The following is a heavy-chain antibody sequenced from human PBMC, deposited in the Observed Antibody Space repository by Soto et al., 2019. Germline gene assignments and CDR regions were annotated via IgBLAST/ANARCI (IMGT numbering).Heavy chain of an antibody. CDR2: INHSGST. Sequence: TSETLSLTCAVYGGSFSGYYWSWIRQPPGKGLEWIGEINHSGSTNYNPSLKSRVTISVDTSKNQFSLKLSSVTAADTAVYYCARDGTYSSAWSYYCAHWGQRTRVT. CDR1: GGSFSGYY. D-gene: IGHD6-19*01. J-gene: IGHJ4*02. CDR3: ARDGTYSSAWSYYCAH. V-gene: IGHV4-34*01.